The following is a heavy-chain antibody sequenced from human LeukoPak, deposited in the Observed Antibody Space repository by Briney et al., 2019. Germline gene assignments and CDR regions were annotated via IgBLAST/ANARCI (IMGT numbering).Heavy chain of an antibody. J-gene: IGHJ1*01. Sequence: SVKVSCKASGGTFSSYAISWVRQAPGQGLEWMGRIIPILGIANYAQKFQGRVTITADKSTRTTYMELSSLRSEDTAVYYCARGTDCGGDCYSLYFQHWGQGTLVTVSS. CDR3: ARGTDCGGDCYSLYFQH. CDR1: GGTFSSYA. CDR2: IIPILGIA. D-gene: IGHD2-21*02. V-gene: IGHV1-69*04.